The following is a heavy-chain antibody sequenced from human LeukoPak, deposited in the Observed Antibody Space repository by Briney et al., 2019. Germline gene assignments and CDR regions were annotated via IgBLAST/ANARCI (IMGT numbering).Heavy chain of an antibody. CDR1: GGSISSGSYY. CDR3: ARDRISLDYYYYMHV. Sequence: PSETLSLTCTVSGGSISSGSYYWSWIRQPAGKGLEWIGRIYTSGSTNYNPSLKSRVTISVDTSKNQFSLKLSSVTAADTAVYYCARDRISLDYYYYMHVWGKGTTVTVSS. CDR2: IYTSGST. V-gene: IGHV4-61*02. D-gene: IGHD2-21*01. J-gene: IGHJ6*03.